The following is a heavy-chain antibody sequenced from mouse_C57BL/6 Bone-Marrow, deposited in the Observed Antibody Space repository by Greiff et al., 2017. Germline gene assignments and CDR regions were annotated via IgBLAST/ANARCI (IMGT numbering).Heavy chain of an antibody. J-gene: IGHJ4*01. CDR1: GYSFTSYY. V-gene: IGHV1-66*01. CDR3: ARSSTYGSRENAMDY. Sequence: QVQLKQSGPELVKPGASVKISCKASGYSFTSYYIHWVKQRPGQGLEWIGWIYPGSGNTKYNEKFKGKATLTADTSSSTAYMQLSSLTSEDSAVYYCARSSTYGSRENAMDYWGQGTSVTVSS. D-gene: IGHD1-1*01. CDR2: IYPGSGNT.